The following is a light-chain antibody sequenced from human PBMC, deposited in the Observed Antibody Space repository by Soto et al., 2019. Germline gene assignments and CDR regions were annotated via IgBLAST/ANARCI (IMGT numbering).Light chain of an antibody. CDR1: QSVSNNY. Sequence: EVVLRQSPGTLSLSPGEKATLSCRARQSVSNNYLASYQQKPGHAPRLLIYGASSRATGIPDRFSGSGSGTDFTLTINSLQSEDFAVYYCQQYNNWPPFTFGQGTRLEIK. V-gene: IGKV3-20*01. CDR3: QQYNNWPPFT. J-gene: IGKJ5*01. CDR2: GAS.